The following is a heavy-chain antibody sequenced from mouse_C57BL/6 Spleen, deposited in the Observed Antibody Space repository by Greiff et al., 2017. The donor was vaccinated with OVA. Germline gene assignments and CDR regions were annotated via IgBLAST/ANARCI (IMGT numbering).Heavy chain of an antibody. CDR2: IYPGSGNT. J-gene: IGHJ2*01. Sequence: VKLQESGPELVKPGASVKISCKASGYSFTSYYIHWVKQRPGQGLEWIGWIYPGSGNTKYNEKFKGKATLTADTSSSTAYMQLSSLTSEDSAVYYCARKLRESFDYWGQGTTLTVSS. CDR1: GYSFTSYY. V-gene: IGHV1-66*01. CDR3: ARKLRESFDY. D-gene: IGHD1-1*01.